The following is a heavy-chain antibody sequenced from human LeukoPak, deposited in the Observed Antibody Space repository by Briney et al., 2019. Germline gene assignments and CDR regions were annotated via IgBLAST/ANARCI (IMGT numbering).Heavy chain of an antibody. V-gene: IGHV3-48*01. CDR2: ISSGSSTI. J-gene: IGHJ3*02. Sequence: PGGSLRLFCAASGFTFSSYSMNWVRQAPGKGLEWVSYISSGSSTIYYADSVKGRFTIPRDNAKNSLYLQMNSLRAEDTAVYYCARDAEAFDIWGQGTMVTVSS. CDR1: GFTFSSYS. CDR3: ARDAEAFDI.